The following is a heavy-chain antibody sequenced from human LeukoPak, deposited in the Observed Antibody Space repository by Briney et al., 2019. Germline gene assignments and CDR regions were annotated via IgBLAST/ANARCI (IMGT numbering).Heavy chain of an antibody. Sequence: GGSLRLSCAASGFTFSSYGMHWVRQAPGKGLGWVAFIRYDGSNKYYADSVKGRFTISRDNSKNTPYLQMNSLRAEDTAVYYCAKDRTVTTTPYYFDYWGQGTLVTVSS. J-gene: IGHJ4*02. CDR2: IRYDGSNK. CDR3: AKDRTVTTTPYYFDY. CDR1: GFTFSSYG. D-gene: IGHD4-17*01. V-gene: IGHV3-30*02.